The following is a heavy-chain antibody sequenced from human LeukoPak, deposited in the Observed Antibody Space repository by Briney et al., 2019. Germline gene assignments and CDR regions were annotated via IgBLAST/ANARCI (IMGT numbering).Heavy chain of an antibody. Sequence: VASVKVSCKASGYTFTSYYMHWVRQAPGQGLEWMGIINPSGGSTSYAQKFQGRVTMTRDTSTSTVYSEQSSLRSEDTAVYYCARDWGCSSTSCYGIYWYFDLWGRGTLVTVSS. J-gene: IGHJ2*01. CDR2: INPSGGST. CDR3: ARDWGCSSTSCYGIYWYFDL. CDR1: GYTFTSYY. V-gene: IGHV1-46*01. D-gene: IGHD2-2*01.